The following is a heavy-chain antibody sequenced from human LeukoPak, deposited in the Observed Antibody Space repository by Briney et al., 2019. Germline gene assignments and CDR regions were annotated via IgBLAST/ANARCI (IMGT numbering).Heavy chain of an antibody. CDR3: AKGAPSSSSIFDF. Sequence: GGSLRLSCAASGFAVGSNYMTWVRQAPGRGLEWVSVIYSNGGTYYADSVKGRFTISRDNSKNTVYLQMDSLRAEDTAVYYCAKGAPSSSSIFDFWGPGTLVTVSS. D-gene: IGHD6-6*01. J-gene: IGHJ4*02. CDR1: GFAVGSNY. CDR2: IYSNGGT. V-gene: IGHV3-53*01.